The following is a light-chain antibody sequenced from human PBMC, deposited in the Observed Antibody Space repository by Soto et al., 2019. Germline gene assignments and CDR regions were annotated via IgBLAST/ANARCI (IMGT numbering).Light chain of an antibody. CDR3: QSYDNSLSGFYV. CDR1: SSNIGANSD. Sequence: QSVLTQPPSVSGAPGQRVTISCTGSSSNIGANSDVHWYQQLTGAAPKLPIYGNTNRPSGVSDRFSASKSGTSASLAITGLQAEDEADYYCQSYDNSLSGFYVFGTGTKVTVL. J-gene: IGLJ1*01. CDR2: GNT. V-gene: IGLV1-40*01.